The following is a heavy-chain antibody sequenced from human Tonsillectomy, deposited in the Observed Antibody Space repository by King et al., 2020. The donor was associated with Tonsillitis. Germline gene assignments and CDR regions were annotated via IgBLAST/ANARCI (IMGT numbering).Heavy chain of an antibody. Sequence: QLVQSGAEVKKPVASVKVSCKASGYTFTGYYIHWVRQAPGQGLEWMGWINPNSGGTNYAQKFQGRVTMTRDTSITTAYMELSRLRSDDTAVYYCARVTWYSGSYYLDYWGQGTLVTVSS. J-gene: IGHJ4*02. D-gene: IGHD1-26*01. CDR2: INPNSGGT. CDR1: GYTFTGYY. V-gene: IGHV1-2*02. CDR3: ARVTWYSGSYYLDY.